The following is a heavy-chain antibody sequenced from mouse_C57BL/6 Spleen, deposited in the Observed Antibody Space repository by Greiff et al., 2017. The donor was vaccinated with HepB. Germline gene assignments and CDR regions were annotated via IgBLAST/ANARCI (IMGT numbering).Heavy chain of an antibody. V-gene: IGHV14-4*01. CDR1: GFNIKDDY. D-gene: IGHD1-1*01. Sequence: EVQLQQSGAELVRPGASVKLSCTASGFNIKDDYMHWVKQRPEQGLEWIGWIDPENGDTEYASKFQGKATITADTSSNTAYLQLSSLTAEDTAVYYCTVYGSRDYWGQGTTLTVSA. CDR3: TVYGSRDY. J-gene: IGHJ2*01. CDR2: IDPENGDT.